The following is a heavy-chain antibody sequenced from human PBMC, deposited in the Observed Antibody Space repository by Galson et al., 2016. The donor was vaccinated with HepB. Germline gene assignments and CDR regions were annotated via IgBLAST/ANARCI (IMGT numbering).Heavy chain of an antibody. V-gene: IGHV5-51*01. CDR3: ARQTHDDSSANPFDI. CDR2: IYPGASET. J-gene: IGHJ3*02. Sequence: QSGAEVKKPGESLKISCKASGYRFTTYWIGWVRQMPGKGLEWMGIIYPGASETRYGPSFEGQVTISDDKSISTAYLQWTRLKASDTAMYYWARQTHDDSSANPFDIWGQGTMVTVSS. CDR1: GYRFTTYW. D-gene: IGHD3-22*01.